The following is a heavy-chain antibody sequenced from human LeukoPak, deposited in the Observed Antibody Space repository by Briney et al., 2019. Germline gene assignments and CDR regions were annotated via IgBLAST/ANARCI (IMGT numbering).Heavy chain of an antibody. J-gene: IGHJ2*01. CDR3: VRDSPSGFFDL. CDR1: GFXFSSYW. Sequence: GGSLRLSCAASGFXFSSYWISWVRQAPGKGLEWVANIKQDGSEKNYVDSVKGRFTISRDNAKNTLYLQMNSLRAEDTAVYYCVRDSPSGFFDLWGRGTLVTVSS. V-gene: IGHV3-7*01. D-gene: IGHD6-19*01. CDR2: IKQDGSEK.